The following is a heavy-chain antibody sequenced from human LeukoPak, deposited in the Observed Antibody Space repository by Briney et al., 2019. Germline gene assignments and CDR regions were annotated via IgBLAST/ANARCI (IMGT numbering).Heavy chain of an antibody. CDR3: ARDLRWQWLGY. D-gene: IGHD6-19*01. CDR1: GFTFSSYA. Sequence: GGSLRLSCAASGFTFSSYAMHWVRQAPGKGLEWVAVISYDGSNKYYADSVKGRFTISRDNSKNTLYLQMNSLRAEDTAVYYCARDLRWQWLGYWGQGTLVTVSS. CDR2: ISYDGSNK. V-gene: IGHV3-30*04. J-gene: IGHJ4*02.